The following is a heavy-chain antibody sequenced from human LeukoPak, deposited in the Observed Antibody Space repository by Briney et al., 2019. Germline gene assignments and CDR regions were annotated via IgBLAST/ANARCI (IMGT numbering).Heavy chain of an antibody. CDR1: GGSISSSSYY. D-gene: IGHD3-22*01. CDR3: ARHLWDSSGSNWFDP. J-gene: IGHJ5*02. V-gene: IGHV4-39*01. CDR2: IYYSGST. Sequence: PSETLSLTCTVSGGSISSSSYYWGWIRQPPGKGLEWIGSIYYSGSTYYNPSLKSRVTISVDTSKNQFSLKLSSVTAADTAAYYCARHLWDSSGSNWFDPWGQGTLVTVSS.